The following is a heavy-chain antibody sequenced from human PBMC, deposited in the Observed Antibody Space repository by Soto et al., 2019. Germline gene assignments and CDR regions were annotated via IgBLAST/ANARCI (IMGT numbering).Heavy chain of an antibody. J-gene: IGHJ4*02. CDR1: GGTFSSYA. D-gene: IGHD3-22*01. CDR3: AVPRAGDDYDSSGYGY. Sequence: QVQLVQSGAEVKKPGSSVKVSCKASGGTFSSYAISWVRQAPGQGLEWMGGIIPIFGTANYAQKFQGRVTITADESTSTADLELGSLRSEYTAVYYCAVPRAGDDYDSSGYGYWGQGLLVTVSS. V-gene: IGHV1-69*01. CDR2: IIPIFGTA.